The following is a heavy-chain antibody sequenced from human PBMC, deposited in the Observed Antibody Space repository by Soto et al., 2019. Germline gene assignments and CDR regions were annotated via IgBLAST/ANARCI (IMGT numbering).Heavy chain of an antibody. Sequence: QVQLVESGGGVVQPGRSLRLSCAASGFPFTSYGMHWVREGPDKGLEWVAIISYDGSDKYYADSVKGRFTISRDNSKKTLYLQMNSLRPEDTALYYCGGGQYYFDYRGQGTLVTVSP. V-gene: IGHV3-30*03. D-gene: IGHD3-10*01. CDR2: ISYDGSDK. CDR1: GFPFTSYG. CDR3: GGGQYYFDY. J-gene: IGHJ4*02.